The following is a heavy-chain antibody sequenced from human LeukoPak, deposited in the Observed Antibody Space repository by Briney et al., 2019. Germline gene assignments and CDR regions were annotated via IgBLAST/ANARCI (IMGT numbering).Heavy chain of an antibody. CDR3: ARDNYGSGSPRMDV. CDR2: ISAYNGNT. Sequence: ASVKVSCKASGYTFTSYGISWVRHSPGQGLQWMGWISAYNGNTNYAQKLQGRVTMTTDTSTSTAYMELRSLRSDDTAVYYCARDNYGSGSPRMDVWGKGTTVTVSS. CDR1: GYTFTSYG. J-gene: IGHJ6*04. D-gene: IGHD3-10*01. V-gene: IGHV1-18*04.